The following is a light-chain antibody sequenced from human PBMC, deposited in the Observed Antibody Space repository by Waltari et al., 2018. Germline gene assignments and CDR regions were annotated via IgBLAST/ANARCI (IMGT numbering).Light chain of an antibody. CDR3: QQADSIPIT. J-gene: IGKJ5*01. V-gene: IGKV1D-12*01. Sequence: DIQMTQSPSSGSASVGDRFTITCRASQGINDWLAWYQQKPGKAPKLLIYAASTLQSGVPSRFSGSGSGTDFTLTISSLQPEDFATYFCQQADSIPITFGQGTRLEIK. CDR2: AAS. CDR1: QGINDW.